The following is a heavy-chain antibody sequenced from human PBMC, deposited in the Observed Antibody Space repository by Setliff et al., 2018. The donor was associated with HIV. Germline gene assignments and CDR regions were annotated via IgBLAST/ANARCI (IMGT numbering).Heavy chain of an antibody. CDR3: MRDPSGYDASGYYPLRWYFDL. J-gene: IGHJ2*01. V-gene: IGHV1-18*01. CDR1: GYIFTSYA. CDR2: ITTYKGNT. Sequence: GASVKVSCKASGYIFTSYAISWVRQAPGQGLEWMGWITTYKGNTNYAQKFQGRVTMTTDTSTRTVYMDLRSLRSDDTAVYYCMRDPSGYDASGYYPLRWYFDLWGRGTLVTVS. D-gene: IGHD3-22*01.